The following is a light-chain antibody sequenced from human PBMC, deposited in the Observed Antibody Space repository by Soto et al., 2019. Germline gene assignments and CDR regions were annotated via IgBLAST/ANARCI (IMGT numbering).Light chain of an antibody. CDR1: QSISSW. CDR2: DAS. J-gene: IGKJ4*01. CDR3: QQYNSYALT. V-gene: IGKV1-5*01. Sequence: DIQMTQSPSTLSASVGDRVTITCRASQSISSWVAWYQQKPGKAPKLLIYDASSLESGVPSRFSGSGSGTEFTLTISSLQTDDFATYYCQQYNSYALTFGGGTKVEIK.